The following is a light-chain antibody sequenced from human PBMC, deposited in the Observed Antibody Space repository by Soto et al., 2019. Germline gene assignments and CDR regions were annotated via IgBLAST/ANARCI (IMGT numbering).Light chain of an antibody. CDR2: GAS. CDR3: QQYHSWPPIT. Sequence: EIVMTQSPDTLYVSPGAGATLSCRASQSVRTKLAWYQQKAGQAPRLLIYGASTRATGIPDRFSGIVSGTEFTLTIRGLQSEDFAVYYGQQYHSWPPITFGQGTRLEIK. CDR1: QSVRTK. V-gene: IGKV3-15*01. J-gene: IGKJ5*01.